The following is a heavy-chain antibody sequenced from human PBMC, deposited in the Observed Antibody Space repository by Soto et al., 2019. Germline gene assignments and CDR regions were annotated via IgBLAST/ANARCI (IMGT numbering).Heavy chain of an antibody. V-gene: IGHV3-30*18. Sequence: GSLRLSCAASGFTFSSYGMHWIRQAPGKGLEWVAVISYDGSNKYHVDSVKGRFTISRDNSKNTLYLQMNSLRAEDTAVYYCAKDPKPVIAAANTYYWGQGTLVTVSS. CDR1: GFTFSSYG. D-gene: IGHD6-25*01. J-gene: IGHJ4*02. CDR2: ISYDGSNK. CDR3: AKDPKPVIAAANTYY.